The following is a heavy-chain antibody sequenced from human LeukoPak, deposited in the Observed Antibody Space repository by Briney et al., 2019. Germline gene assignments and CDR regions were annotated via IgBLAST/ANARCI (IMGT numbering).Heavy chain of an antibody. J-gene: IGHJ5*02. CDR1: GYTFTSYF. CDR2: INPSGGST. V-gene: IGHV1-46*01. CDR3: ARDSSGTNWFDP. Sequence: ASVKVSCKASGYTFTSYFMHWVQQALGQGLEWMGIINPSGGSTSYAQKFQGRVTMTRDTSTSTVYMELSSLRSEDTAVFYCARDSSGTNWFDPWGQGTLVTVSS. D-gene: IGHD6-25*01.